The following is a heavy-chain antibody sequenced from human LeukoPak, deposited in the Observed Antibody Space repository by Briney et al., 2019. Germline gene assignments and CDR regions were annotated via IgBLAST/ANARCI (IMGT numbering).Heavy chain of an antibody. CDR3: ARVKDYYYYYMDV. Sequence: KPSETLSLTCTVSGGSISSYYWSWLRQPPGKGLEWIGYIYYSGSTNYNPSLKSRVTISVDTSKNQFSLKLSSVTAADTAVYYCARVKDYYYYYMDVWGKGTTVTVSS. J-gene: IGHJ6*03. CDR1: GGSISSYY. V-gene: IGHV4-59*01. CDR2: IYYSGST.